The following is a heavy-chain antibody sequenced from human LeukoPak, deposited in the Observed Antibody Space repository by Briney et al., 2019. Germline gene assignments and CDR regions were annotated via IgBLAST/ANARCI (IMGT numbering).Heavy chain of an antibody. CDR1: GFTFSSYS. CDR2: ISSSSSYL. J-gene: IGHJ6*02. CDR3: ARELVVAATPIYYYGMDV. V-gene: IGHV3-21*01. D-gene: IGHD2-15*01. Sequence: GGSLRLSCAASGFTFSSYSMNWVRQAPGKGLEWVSSISSSSSYLYYADSVKGRFTISRDNAKNSLYLQMNSLRAEDTAVYYCARELVVAATPIYYYGMDVWGQGTTVTVSS.